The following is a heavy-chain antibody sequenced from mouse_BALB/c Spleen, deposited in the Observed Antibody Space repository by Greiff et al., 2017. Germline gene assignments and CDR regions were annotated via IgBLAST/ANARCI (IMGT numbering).Heavy chain of an antibody. CDR1: GFTFSDYY. V-gene: IGHV5-4*02. J-gene: IGHJ2*01. Sequence: EVNVVESGGGLVKPGGSLKLSCAASGFTFSDYYMYWVRQTPEKRLEWVATISDGGSYTYYPDSVKGRFTISRDNAKNNLYLQMSSLKSEDTAMYYCARASVVATYFFDYWGQGTTLTVSS. D-gene: IGHD1-1*01. CDR2: ISDGGSYT. CDR3: ARASVVATYFFDY.